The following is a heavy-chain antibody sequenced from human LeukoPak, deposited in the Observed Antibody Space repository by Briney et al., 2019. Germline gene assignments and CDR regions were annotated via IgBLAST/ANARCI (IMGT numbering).Heavy chain of an antibody. CDR2: ISTSGSNI. CDR1: GFTFSDYY. D-gene: IGHD3-3*01. J-gene: IGHJ4*02. CDR3: ARVFGYDFWSGYFDY. V-gene: IGHV3-11*01. Sequence: PGGSLRLSCAASGFTFSDYYMSWIRQAPGKGLEWVSYISTSGSNIKYADSVKGRFTISRDNAKNSLYLQMNSLRAEDTAVYYCARVFGYDFWSGYFDYWGQGTLVTVSS.